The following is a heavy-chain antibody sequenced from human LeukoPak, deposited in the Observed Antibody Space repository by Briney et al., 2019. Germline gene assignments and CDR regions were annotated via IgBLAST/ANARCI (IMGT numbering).Heavy chain of an antibody. V-gene: IGHV3-48*03. CDR1: GFTFSSYE. J-gene: IGHJ4*02. CDR3: AKSSGSGWLDGY. Sequence: GGSLRLSCAASGFTFSSYEMNWVRQAPGKGLEWVSYISSSGSTIYYADSVKGRFTISRDNSKNTLYLQMNSLRAEDTAVYYCAKSSGSGWLDGYWGQGTLVTVSS. D-gene: IGHD6-19*01. CDR2: ISSSGSTI.